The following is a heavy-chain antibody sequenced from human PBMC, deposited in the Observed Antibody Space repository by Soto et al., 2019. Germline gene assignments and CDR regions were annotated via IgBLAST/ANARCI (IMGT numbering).Heavy chain of an antibody. V-gene: IGHV4-34*01. Sequence: SETLSLTCAVYGGSFSGYYWSWIRQPPGKGLEWIGEINHSRSTNYNPSLKSRVTISVDTSKNQFSLKLSSVTAADTAVYYCARGFDYGGNPFDYWGQGTLVTVSS. J-gene: IGHJ4*02. D-gene: IGHD4-17*01. CDR1: GGSFSGYY. CDR2: INHSRST. CDR3: ARGFDYGGNPFDY.